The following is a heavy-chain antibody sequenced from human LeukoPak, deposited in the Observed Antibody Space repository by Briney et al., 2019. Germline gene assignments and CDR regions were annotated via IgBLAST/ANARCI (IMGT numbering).Heavy chain of an antibody. D-gene: IGHD6-19*01. J-gene: IGHJ6*02. CDR3: ARHSGSGWYRDYYGMDV. CDR2: IYYSGST. Sequence: SETLSLTCTVSGGSISSYYWSWIRQPPGKGLEWIGYIYYSGSTNYNPSLKSRVTISVDTSKNQFSLKLSSVTAADTAVYYCARHSGSGWYRDYYGMDVWGQGTTVTVSS. CDR1: GGSISSYY. V-gene: IGHV4-59*08.